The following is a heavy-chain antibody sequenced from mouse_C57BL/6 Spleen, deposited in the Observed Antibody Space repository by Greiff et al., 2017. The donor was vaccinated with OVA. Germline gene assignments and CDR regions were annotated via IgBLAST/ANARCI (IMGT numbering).Heavy chain of an antibody. CDR2: IYPGSGNT. Sequence: VQLVESGPELVKPGASVKISCKASGYSFTSYYIHWVKQRPGQGLEWIGWIYPGSGNTKYNEKFKGKATLTADTSSSTAYMQLSSLTSEDSAVYYCARERTGPFDYWGQGTTLTVSS. J-gene: IGHJ2*01. CDR3: ARERTGPFDY. D-gene: IGHD4-1*01. CDR1: GYSFTSYY. V-gene: IGHV1-66*01.